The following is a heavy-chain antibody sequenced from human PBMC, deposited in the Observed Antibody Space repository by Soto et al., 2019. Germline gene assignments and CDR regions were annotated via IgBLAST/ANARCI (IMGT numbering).Heavy chain of an antibody. V-gene: IGHV4-59*08. CDR2: IYYSGST. CDR1: GGSISSYY. D-gene: IGHD4-4*01. J-gene: IGHJ6*03. CDR3: ARQIPNDYSPSFVDYYYMDV. Sequence: SETLSLTCTVSGGSISSYYWSWIRQPPGKGLEWIGYIYYSGSTNYNPSLKSRVTISVDTSKNQFSLKLSSVTAADTAVYYCARQIPNDYSPSFVDYYYMDVWGKGTTVTVSS.